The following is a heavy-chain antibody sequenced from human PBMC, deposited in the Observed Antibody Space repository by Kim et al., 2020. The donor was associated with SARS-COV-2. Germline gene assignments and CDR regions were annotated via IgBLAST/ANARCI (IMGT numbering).Heavy chain of an antibody. CDR2: INHSGST. D-gene: IGHD3-22*01. Sequence: SETLSLTCAVYGGSFSGYYWSWIRQPPGKGLEWIGEINHSGSTNYNPSLKSRVTISVDTSKNQFSLKLSSVTAADTAVYYCARVSGVYDSSGYFRYWGQGTLVTVSS. CDR1: GGSFSGYY. J-gene: IGHJ4*02. V-gene: IGHV4-34*01. CDR3: ARVSGVYDSSGYFRY.